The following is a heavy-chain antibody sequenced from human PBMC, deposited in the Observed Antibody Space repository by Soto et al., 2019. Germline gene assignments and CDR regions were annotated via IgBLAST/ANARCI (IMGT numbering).Heavy chain of an antibody. J-gene: IGHJ4*02. V-gene: IGHV1-2*02. CDR1: GYTFTHYF. D-gene: IGHD3-16*01. Sequence: QVRLMQSGPEVRRPGASVTVSCKASGYTFTHYFIHWVRRAPGQGLEWMGYINPKSGDTHYSQTFRGGVSMTRDTSTDTAHMGLRSRKSDDTAVYFCAIVPGHKKSRGEFWGQGTPITVSS. CDR2: INPKSGDT. CDR3: AIVPGHKKSRGEF.